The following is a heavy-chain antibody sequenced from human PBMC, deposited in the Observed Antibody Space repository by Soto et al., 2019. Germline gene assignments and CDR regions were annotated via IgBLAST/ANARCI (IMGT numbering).Heavy chain of an antibody. J-gene: IGHJ4*02. D-gene: IGHD3-9*01. CDR3: AKGSQYDILTAYYAFDS. CDR1: NVTISNYA. Sequence: PGVSLRQSCSVSNVTISNYAMTWVSQAPGKGVEWVSSSIGGGGGTHYADSMKGRLTITRDNAKNTLHLEMNRLRADDTAVYHCAKGSQYDILTAYYAFDSWGQGTLVTVSS. CDR2: SIGGGGGT. V-gene: IGHV3-23*01.